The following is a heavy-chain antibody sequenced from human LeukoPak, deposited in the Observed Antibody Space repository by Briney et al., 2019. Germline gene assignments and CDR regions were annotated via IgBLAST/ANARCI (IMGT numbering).Heavy chain of an antibody. CDR2: IYYSGST. CDR3: ARSGVSFYYGSGASIPFDY. CDR1: SDSINGSNYY. D-gene: IGHD3-10*01. Sequence: SETLSLTCTVSSDSINGSNYYWGWIRQPPGKGLEWIGNIYYSGSTYYNPSLKSRVTISVDTSKNQFSLKLSSVTAADTAVYYCARSGVSFYYGSGASIPFDYWGQGTLVTVSS. J-gene: IGHJ4*02. V-gene: IGHV4-39*07.